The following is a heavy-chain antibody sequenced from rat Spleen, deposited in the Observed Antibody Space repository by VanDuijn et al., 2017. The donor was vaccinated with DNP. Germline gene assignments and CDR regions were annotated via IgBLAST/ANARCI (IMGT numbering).Heavy chain of an antibody. CDR1: GFSLISYG. Sequence: QVQLKESGPGLVQPSQTLSLTCTVSGFSLISYGVSWVRQPPGKGLEWIEAISNGGFTYYNSALKTRLSISRDTSKSQVFLKMNSLQTEDTAIYYCTRGVTTVVTGWFAYWGQGTLVTVSS. J-gene: IGHJ3*01. CDR3: TRGVTTVVTGWFAY. CDR2: ISNGGFT. D-gene: IGHD1-1*01. V-gene: IGHV2S12*01.